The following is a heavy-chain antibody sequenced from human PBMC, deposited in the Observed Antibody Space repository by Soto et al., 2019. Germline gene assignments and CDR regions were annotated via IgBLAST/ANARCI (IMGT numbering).Heavy chain of an antibody. J-gene: IGHJ4*02. V-gene: IGHV3-9*01. CDR1: GFTFDDFA. CDR3: EKGESQWLVPFDY. D-gene: IGHD6-19*01. Sequence: GGSLRLSCAASGFTFDDFAMHWVRQAPGKGLEWVSGISWNSDSIDYADSVKGRFTISRDNAKNSLYLQMNSLRAGDTALYYCEKGESQWLVPFDYWGKGTLVTVSS. CDR2: ISWNSDSI.